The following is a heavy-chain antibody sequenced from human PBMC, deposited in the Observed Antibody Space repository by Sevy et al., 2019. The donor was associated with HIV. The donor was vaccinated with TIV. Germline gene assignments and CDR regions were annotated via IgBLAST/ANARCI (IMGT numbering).Heavy chain of an antibody. V-gene: IGHV1-69*13. CDR3: ARMVGTSNDAFDI. J-gene: IGHJ3*02. Sequence: ASVKVSCKASGGTFSSYGISWMRQAPGQGLEWMGRIIPIFGGASYAQKFQGRVTITADESTSTAYMELSSLRSEDTAVYYCARMVGTSNDAFDIWGQGTMVTVSS. CDR2: IIPIFGGA. D-gene: IGHD1-26*01. CDR1: GGTFSSYG.